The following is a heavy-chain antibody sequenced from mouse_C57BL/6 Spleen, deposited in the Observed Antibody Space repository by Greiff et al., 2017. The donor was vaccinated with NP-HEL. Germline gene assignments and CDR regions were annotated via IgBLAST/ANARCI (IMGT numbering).Heavy chain of an antibody. CDR3: ARAPVVSFDY. CDR2: IYPGDGDT. Sequence: LVESGPELVKPGASVKISCKASGYAFSSSWMNWVKQRPGKGLEWIGRIYPGDGDTNYNGKFKGKATLTADKSSSTAYMQLSSLTSEDSAVYFCARAPVVSFDYWGQGTTLTVSS. V-gene: IGHV1-82*01. CDR1: GYAFSSSW. J-gene: IGHJ2*01. D-gene: IGHD1-1*01.